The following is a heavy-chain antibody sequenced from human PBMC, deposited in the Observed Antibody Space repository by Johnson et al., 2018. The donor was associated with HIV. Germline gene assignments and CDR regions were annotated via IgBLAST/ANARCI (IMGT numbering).Heavy chain of an antibody. CDR3: ARVNSAAAFDI. CDR1: GFTFSSYG. D-gene: IGHD1-1*01. V-gene: IGHV3-30*02. Sequence: QVQLVESRGGVVQPGGSLRLSCAASGFTFSSYGMHWVRQAPGKGLEWVAFIRYAGSNKYYADSVKGRFTISRDNGKNSLYLQMNSLRAEDTALYYCARVNSAAAFDIWGQGTMVTVSS. J-gene: IGHJ3*02. CDR2: IRYAGSNK.